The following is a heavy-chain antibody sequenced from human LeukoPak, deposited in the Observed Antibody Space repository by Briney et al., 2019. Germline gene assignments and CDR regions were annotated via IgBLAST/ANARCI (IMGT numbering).Heavy chain of an antibody. V-gene: IGHV4-4*07. Sequence: SETLSLTCTISGGSISSYYWSWIRQPAGKGLEWIGRIYTTGITNYNPSLKSRVTMSVDTSKNQFSLKLTSVTAADTAVYYCARDGYYYDSSGYYFWGQGTLVTVSS. J-gene: IGHJ4*02. CDR2: IYTTGIT. CDR3: ARDGYYYDSSGYYF. CDR1: GGSISSYY. D-gene: IGHD3-22*01.